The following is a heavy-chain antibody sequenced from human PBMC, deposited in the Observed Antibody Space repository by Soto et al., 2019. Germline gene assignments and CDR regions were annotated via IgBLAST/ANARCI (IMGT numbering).Heavy chain of an antibody. D-gene: IGHD3-16*02. Sequence: SDTLSLTFPVFDWSFSNYRWSWIRQPPGKALEWIGDIDHSANKTYSPSLKGRVTLLLDTTKNQFSLNLRSVTAADTGLYYCARVVTSYCYETKCGPEQSDLDVWDRGTTVTVSS. J-gene: IGHJ6*02. CDR3: ARVVTSYCYETKCGPEQSDLDV. V-gene: IGHV4-34*01. CDR2: IDHSANK. CDR1: DWSFSNYR.